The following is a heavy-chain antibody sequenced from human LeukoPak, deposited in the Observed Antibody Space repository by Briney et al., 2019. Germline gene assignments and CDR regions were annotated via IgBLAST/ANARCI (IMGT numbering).Heavy chain of an antibody. CDR1: GYTFTSYD. CDR2: MNPNSGNT. V-gene: IGHV1-8*01. CDR3: ARFSSGWYYYFDY. D-gene: IGHD6-19*01. Sequence: ASVKVSFKASGYTFTSYDINWVRLATGQGLEWMGWMNPNSGNTGYAQKFQGRVTMTRNTSISTAYMELSSLRSEDTAVYYCARFSSGWYYYFDYWGQGTLVTVSS. J-gene: IGHJ4*02.